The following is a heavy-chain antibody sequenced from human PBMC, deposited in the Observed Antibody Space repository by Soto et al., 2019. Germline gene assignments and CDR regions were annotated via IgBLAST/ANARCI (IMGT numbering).Heavy chain of an antibody. J-gene: IGHJ4*02. Sequence: VPTLVNPTQTLTLTCTFSGFSLSTSGVGVGWIRQPPGQALELLALMYWNDDKRYSPSLKSRLTITKDTSKNQVVLTMTNMDPVDTATYDCAQRRGAERITRIVVVITYLDYWGQGTLVTVSS. CDR3: AQRRGAERITRIVVVITYLDY. D-gene: IGHD3-22*01. V-gene: IGHV2-5*01. CDR2: MYWNDDK. CDR1: GFSLSTSGVG.